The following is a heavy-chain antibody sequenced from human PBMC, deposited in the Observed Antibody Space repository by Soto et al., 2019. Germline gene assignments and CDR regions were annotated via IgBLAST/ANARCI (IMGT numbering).Heavy chain of an antibody. CDR1: GYSFTRHS. CDR2: IYPGDSDT. Sequence: GESLKISCKGSGYSFTRHSICGVPQMPGKGLEWMGIIYPGDSDTRYSPSFQGQVTISADKSISTAYLQWSSLKASDTAMYYCARGIRNWNMDVWGQGTTVTVSS. J-gene: IGHJ6*02. V-gene: IGHV5-51*01. D-gene: IGHD1-1*01. CDR3: ARGIRNWNMDV.